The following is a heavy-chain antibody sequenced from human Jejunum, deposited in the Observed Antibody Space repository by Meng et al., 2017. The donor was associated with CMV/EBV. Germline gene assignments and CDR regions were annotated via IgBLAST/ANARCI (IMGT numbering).Heavy chain of an antibody. Sequence: QVQLQESGPGLVKPSETLSLTCTVSGVSISSHYWSWIRQPPGEGFQWIGSIHYTGSVDYNSSLKSRVTISVDTSNRQFSLKLSSVTTADTAVYYCARENSGYDYWGQGTLVTVSS. CDR2: IHYTGSV. J-gene: IGHJ4*02. CDR3: ARENSGYDY. CDR1: GVSISSHY. V-gene: IGHV4-59*11. D-gene: IGHD5-12*01.